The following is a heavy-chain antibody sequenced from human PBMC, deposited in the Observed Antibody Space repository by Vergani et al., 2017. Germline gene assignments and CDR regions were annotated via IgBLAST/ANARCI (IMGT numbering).Heavy chain of an antibody. D-gene: IGHD2-15*01. CDR3: AKEGGGYCSGGTCYPEY. V-gene: IGHV3-30*02. CDR2: IRSDESRR. CDR1: GFTFNSYG. J-gene: IGHJ4*02. Sequence: QVQLVESGAGVVQPGGSLRLSCAASGFTFNSYGMHWVRQAPGKGLEWVASIRSDESRRYYGDSMEGPFIISRDNSKNTLYMQMKSLRPEDTAVYYCAKEGGGYCSGGTCYPEYWGQGTLVIVSS.